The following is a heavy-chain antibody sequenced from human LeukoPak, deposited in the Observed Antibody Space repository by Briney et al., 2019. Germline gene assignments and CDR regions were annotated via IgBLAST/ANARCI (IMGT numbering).Heavy chain of an antibody. J-gene: IGHJ3*02. V-gene: IGHV3-23*01. CDR2: ISGKGINT. D-gene: IGHD6-13*01. CDR3: ARSEMIAAAGAFDI. Sequence: GGSLRLSCATSGFTFNIYAMNWVRQAPGKGLEWVSIISGKGINTYYADSVKGRFTISRDDSKNTLYLQMNSLRVDDTAIYYCARSEMIAAAGAFDIWGQGTMVTVSS. CDR1: GFTFNIYA.